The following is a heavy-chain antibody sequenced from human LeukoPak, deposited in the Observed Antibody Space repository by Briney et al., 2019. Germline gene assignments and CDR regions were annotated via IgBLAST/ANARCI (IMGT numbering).Heavy chain of an antibody. CDR1: GFTFSSYA. Sequence: GGSLRLSCAASGFTFSSYAMSWVRQAPGKGLEWVSAISGSGGRTYYADSVKGRFTISRDNSKNTLYLQMNSLRAEDTAVYYCAKSVDSSSWYYFDYWGQGTLSPSPQ. D-gene: IGHD6-13*01. CDR2: ISGSGGRT. V-gene: IGHV3-23*01. J-gene: IGHJ4*02. CDR3: AKSVDSSSWYYFDY.